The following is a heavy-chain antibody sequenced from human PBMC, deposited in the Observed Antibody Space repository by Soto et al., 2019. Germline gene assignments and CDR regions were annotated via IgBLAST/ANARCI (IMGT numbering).Heavy chain of an antibody. CDR1: GYTFTRYN. V-gene: IGHV1-3*01. CDR2: INVGNGNT. Sequence: QVQFVQSGAEVKKPGASVKVSCKTPGYTFTRYNIPWVRQAPGQRLERMGWINVGNGNTRYSQKFQGRLTLTRDTPGNTAYLELNSLISEDTAVYYCATPQDDDGCLDSWGQGTLVTVSS. D-gene: IGHD6-19*01. J-gene: IGHJ4*02. CDR3: ATPQDDDGCLDS.